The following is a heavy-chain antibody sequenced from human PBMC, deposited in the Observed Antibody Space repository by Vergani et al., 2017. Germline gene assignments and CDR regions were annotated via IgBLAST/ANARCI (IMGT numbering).Heavy chain of an antibody. CDR3: ARGDYGILTGYRY. J-gene: IGHJ4*02. CDR1: GYTFRNYY. V-gene: IGHV1-46*03. D-gene: IGHD3-9*01. CDR2: INPSGGHT. Sequence: QVQVVQSGAEVKKSGASVKVSCTTSGYTFRNYYLHWVRPAPGQGLAWMGIINPSGGHTNYAQKFQGRVTMTRETSTSTVYMELSSLSSDDTAIYYCARGDYGILTGYRYWGQGTLVTVSA.